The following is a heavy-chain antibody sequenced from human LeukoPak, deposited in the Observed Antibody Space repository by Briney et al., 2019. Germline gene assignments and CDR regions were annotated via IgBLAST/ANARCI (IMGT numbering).Heavy chain of an antibody. D-gene: IGHD5-24*01. Sequence: GGSLRLSCAASGFTFSDYSMNWVRQAPGKGLEWISYIGIDSGNTNYADSVKGRYTISGDKAKNSLYLQMNSLRVEDTAVYYCARDYKYAFDNWGQGTLVTVSS. V-gene: IGHV3-48*01. CDR3: ARDYKYAFDN. J-gene: IGHJ4*02. CDR1: GFTFSDYS. CDR2: IGIDSGNT.